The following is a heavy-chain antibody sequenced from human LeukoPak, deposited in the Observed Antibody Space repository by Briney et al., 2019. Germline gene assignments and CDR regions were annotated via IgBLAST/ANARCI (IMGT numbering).Heavy chain of an antibody. Sequence: SETLSLTCTVSGGSISSYYWSWIRQPPGKGLEWIGYIYYSGSTNYNPSLKSRVTISVDTSKNQFSLKLSSVTAADTAVYYCARRYSSGWYGDYYYYGMDVWGQGTTVTVSS. D-gene: IGHD6-19*01. CDR3: ARRYSSGWYGDYYYYGMDV. V-gene: IGHV4-59*08. CDR1: GGSISSYY. J-gene: IGHJ6*02. CDR2: IYYSGST.